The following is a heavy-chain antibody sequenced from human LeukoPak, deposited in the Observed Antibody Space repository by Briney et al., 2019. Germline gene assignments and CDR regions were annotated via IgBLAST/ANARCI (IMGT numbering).Heavy chain of an antibody. CDR3: ARASPWLSNDAFDI. Sequence: PSETLSLTCTVSGGSISSYYWSWIRQPPGKGLEWIGYIYYSGSTNYNPSLKSRVTISVDTSKNQFSLKLTSVTAADTAVYYCARASPWLSNDAFDIWGQGTMVTVSS. CDR1: GGSISSYY. CDR2: IYYSGST. D-gene: IGHD3-22*01. V-gene: IGHV4-59*01. J-gene: IGHJ3*02.